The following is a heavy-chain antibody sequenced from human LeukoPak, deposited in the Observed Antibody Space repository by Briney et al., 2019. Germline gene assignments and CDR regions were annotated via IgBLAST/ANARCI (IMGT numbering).Heavy chain of an antibody. D-gene: IGHD3-10*01. CDR2: IIPIFGTA. CDR1: GYTFTSYG. Sequence: GASVKVSCKASGYTFTSYGISWVRQAPGQGLEWMGGIIPIFGTANYAQKFQGRVTITADKSTSTAYMELSSLRSEDTAVYYCARERGGRFGELFPWGWFDPWGQGTLVTVSS. CDR3: ARERGGRFGELFPWGWFDP. J-gene: IGHJ5*02. V-gene: IGHV1-69*06.